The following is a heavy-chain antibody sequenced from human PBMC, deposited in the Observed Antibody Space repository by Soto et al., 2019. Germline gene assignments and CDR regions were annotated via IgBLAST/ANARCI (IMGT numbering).Heavy chain of an antibody. V-gene: IGHV3-7*01. CDR1: GFTFSNSW. D-gene: IGHD1-1*01. J-gene: IGHJ3*02. CDR2: IKQDGIGK. CDR3: ASDGFNFQTPVASDAFDI. Sequence: EVQLVESGGGLVQPGGSLRLSCAASGFTFSNSWMSWVRQAPGKGLEWVANIKQDGIGKYYVDSVKGRFTISRDNARNSLYLQMNGLRAEESAVYYCASDGFNFQTPVASDAFDIWGKGTMVSISS.